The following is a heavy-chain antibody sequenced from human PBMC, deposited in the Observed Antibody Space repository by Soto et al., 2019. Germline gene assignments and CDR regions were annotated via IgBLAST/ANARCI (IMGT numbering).Heavy chain of an antibody. CDR1: GGSISSYY. J-gene: IGHJ5*02. CDR3: ARDPRRGYCSGGSCYSGPWFDP. Sequence: PSETLSLTCTVSGGSISSYYWSWIRQPAGKGLEWIGRIYTIGSTNYTPSLKSRVTMSVDTSKNQFSLKLSSVTAADTAVYYCARDPRRGYCSGGSCYSGPWFDPWGQGTLVTVSS. V-gene: IGHV4-4*07. D-gene: IGHD2-15*01. CDR2: IYTIGST.